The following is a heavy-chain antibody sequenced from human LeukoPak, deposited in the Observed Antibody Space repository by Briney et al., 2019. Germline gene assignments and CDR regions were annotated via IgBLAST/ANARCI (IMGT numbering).Heavy chain of an antibody. V-gene: IGHV3-33*01. CDR1: GFTFSSYG. CDR2: IWSDGSSK. J-gene: IGHJ6*02. D-gene: IGHD6-19*01. Sequence: PGRSLRLSCAASGFTFSSYGMHWVRQAPGKGLEWVAVIWSDGSSKHYGDSVKGRFTISRDNSKNTLYLQMNGLRAEDTAVYHCARGQSPSYYDMDVWGQGTTVTVSS. CDR3: ARGQSPSYYDMDV.